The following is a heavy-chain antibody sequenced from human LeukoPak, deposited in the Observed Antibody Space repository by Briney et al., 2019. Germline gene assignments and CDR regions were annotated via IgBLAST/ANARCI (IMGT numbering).Heavy chain of an antibody. CDR1: GYTFTSYG. CDR3: ARGPHRPRNLEQWLVGRTRDYYGMDV. V-gene: IGHV1-18*01. CDR2: ISAYNGNT. D-gene: IGHD6-19*01. J-gene: IGHJ6*02. Sequence: GASVKVSCKASGYTFTSYGISWVRQAPGQGLEWMGWISAYNGNTNYAQKLQGRVTMTTDTSTSTAYMELRSLRSDDTAVYYCARGPHRPRNLEQWLVGRTRDYYGMDVWGQGTTVTVSS.